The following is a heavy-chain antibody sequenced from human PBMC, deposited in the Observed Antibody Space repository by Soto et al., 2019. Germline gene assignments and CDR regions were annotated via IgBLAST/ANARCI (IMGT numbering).Heavy chain of an antibody. V-gene: IGHV3-23*01. CDR1: GFTFSSYA. CDR2: ISGSGGST. J-gene: IGHJ3*02. D-gene: IGHD3-22*01. CDR3: AKKCTTMMSWGDAFDI. Sequence: EVQLLESGGGLVQPGGSLRLSCAASGFTFSSYAMSWVRQAPGKGLEWVSAISGSGGSTYYADSVKGRFTISRDNSKNTLYLQMNSLRAEDTAVYYCAKKCTTMMSWGDAFDIWGQGTMVTVSS.